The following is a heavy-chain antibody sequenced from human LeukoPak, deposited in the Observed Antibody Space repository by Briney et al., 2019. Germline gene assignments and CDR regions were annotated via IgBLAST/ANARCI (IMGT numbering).Heavy chain of an antibody. CDR2: ISGSGGST. V-gene: IGHV3-23*01. Sequence: GGSLRLSCAASGFTFSSYAMSWVRQAPGKGLEWVSAISGSGGSTYYADSVKGRFTISRDNSKNTLYLQMGSLRAEDMAVYYCARGGYYDSSGPLDYWGQGTLVTVSS. J-gene: IGHJ4*02. CDR3: ARGGYYDSSGPLDY. CDR1: GFTFSSYA. D-gene: IGHD3-22*01.